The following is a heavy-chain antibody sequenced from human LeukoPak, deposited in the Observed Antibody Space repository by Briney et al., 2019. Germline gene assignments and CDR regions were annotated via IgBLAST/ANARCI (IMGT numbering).Heavy chain of an antibody. Sequence: SETLSLTCAVYGGSFSGYYWSWIRQPPGKGLEWIGEINHSGSTNYNPSLKSRVTMSVDTSKNQFSLKLSSVTAADTAVYYCARDYYDSSGYPNWFDPWGQGTLVTVSS. CDR2: INHSGST. CDR1: GGSFSGYY. J-gene: IGHJ5*02. D-gene: IGHD3-22*01. CDR3: ARDYYDSSGYPNWFDP. V-gene: IGHV4-34*01.